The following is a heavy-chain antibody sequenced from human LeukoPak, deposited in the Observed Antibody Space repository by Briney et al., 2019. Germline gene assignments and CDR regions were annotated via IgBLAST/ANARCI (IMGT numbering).Heavy chain of an antibody. J-gene: IGHJ4*02. CDR1: GFTFSSYS. CDR3: ARDLRRADC. V-gene: IGHV3-21*01. Sequence: GGSLRLFCAASGFTFSSYSMNWVRQAPGKGLEWVSSISSSSSYVYYADSVKGRFTISRDNAKNSLYLQMNSLRAEDTAVYYCARDLRRADCWGQGTLVTVSS. D-gene: IGHD2-21*01. CDR2: ISSSSSYV.